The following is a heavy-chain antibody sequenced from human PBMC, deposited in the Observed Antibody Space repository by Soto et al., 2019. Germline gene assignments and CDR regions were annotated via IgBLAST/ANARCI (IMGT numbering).Heavy chain of an antibody. CDR2: ISYDGSNK. D-gene: IGHD3-3*01. CDR3: ARRDWSGSDY. J-gene: IGHJ4*02. V-gene: IGHV3-30*03. CDR1: GFTFSSYG. Sequence: GGSLRLSCAASGFTFSSYGMHWVRQAPGKGLEWVAVISYDGSNKYYADSVKGRFTISRDNAKNSLFLQMNSLRAEDTAVYYCARRDWSGSDYWGPGTLVTVSS.